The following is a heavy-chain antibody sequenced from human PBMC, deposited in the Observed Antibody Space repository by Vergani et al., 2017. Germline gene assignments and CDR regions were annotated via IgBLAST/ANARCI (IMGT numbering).Heavy chain of an antibody. V-gene: IGHV3-23*01. CDR2: LTGGGGST. Sequence: EVQLLESGGSLKQPGGSVSLSCAASGFTFSTYAMHWVRQAPGKGLEWVSALTGGGGSTYYADSFKGRFIISRDNSRDTLYLQMNSLRPEDTATYYCVKGAGSYENFFDSWGQGTLVTVSS. CDR3: VKGAGSYENFFDS. CDR1: GFTFSTYA. D-gene: IGHD2-15*01. J-gene: IGHJ4*02.